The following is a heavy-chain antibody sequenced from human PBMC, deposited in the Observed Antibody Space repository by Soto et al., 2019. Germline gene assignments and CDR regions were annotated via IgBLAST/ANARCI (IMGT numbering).Heavy chain of an antibody. CDR1: GGSFSGYY. J-gene: IGHJ6*02. V-gene: IGHV4-34*01. CDR3: ARSIKRIAAAAGSPYYYYYYGMDV. D-gene: IGHD6-13*01. CDR2: TNHSGST. Sequence: PSETLSLTCAVYGGSFSGYYWSWIRQPPGKGLEWIGYTNHSGSTNYNPSLKSRVTISVDTSKNQFSLKLSSVTAADTAVYYCARSIKRIAAAAGSPYYYYYYGMDVWGQGTTVTVSS.